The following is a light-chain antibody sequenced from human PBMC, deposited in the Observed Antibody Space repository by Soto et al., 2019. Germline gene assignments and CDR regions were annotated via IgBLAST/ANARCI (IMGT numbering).Light chain of an antibody. CDR1: SSNIGAGYD. CDR3: QSYDSSLSGLYV. Sequence: QPALTQPTSVSGAPGQRVTISCTGSSSNIGAGYDVHWYQQLPGTAPKLLIYGNSNRPSGVPDRFSGSKSGTSASLAITGLQAEYEADYYCQSYDSSLSGLYVFGTGTKVTVL. CDR2: GNS. J-gene: IGLJ1*01. V-gene: IGLV1-40*01.